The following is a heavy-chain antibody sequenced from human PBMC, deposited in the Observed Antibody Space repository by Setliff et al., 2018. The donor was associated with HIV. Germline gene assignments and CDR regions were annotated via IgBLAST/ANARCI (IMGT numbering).Heavy chain of an antibody. CDR1: GFTFGDYA. CDR3: TPTDYGGSDY. Sequence: PGESLKISCTTSGFTFGDYAMSWVRQAPGKGLEWVGFIRSKAYGGTIEYAASVKGRFAISRDDSKSIAYLQMNSLKNEDTAVYYCTPTDYGGSDYWGQGTLVTVSS. CDR2: IRSKAYGGTI. D-gene: IGHD4-17*01. V-gene: IGHV3-49*04. J-gene: IGHJ4*02.